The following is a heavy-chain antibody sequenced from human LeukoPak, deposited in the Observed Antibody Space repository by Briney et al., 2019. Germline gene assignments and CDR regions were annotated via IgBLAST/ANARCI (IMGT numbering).Heavy chain of an antibody. CDR1: GFTVSSNY. CDR2: ISSSGSTT. Sequence: GGSLRLSCAASGFTVSSNYMSWIRQAPGKGLEWVSYISSSGSTTYYADSVKGRFTISRDNSKNTLYLQMNSLRAEDTAVYYCAKGFGGYYYYMDVWGKGTTVTISS. J-gene: IGHJ6*03. V-gene: IGHV3-11*01. CDR3: AKGFGGYYYYMDV. D-gene: IGHD3-10*01.